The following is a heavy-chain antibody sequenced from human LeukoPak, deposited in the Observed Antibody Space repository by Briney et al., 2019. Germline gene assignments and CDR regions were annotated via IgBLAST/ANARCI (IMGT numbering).Heavy chain of an antibody. Sequence: GGSLRLSCAASGFTFSNHWMHWVRHVPGKGPVWVSRVDLGGSSTIYADSVKGRFSISRDNSKSTLYLQMNSLIVEDTAVYYCARGPGSSGGAYVGDYWGHGTLVTVSS. V-gene: IGHV3-74*01. CDR3: ARGPGSSGGAYVGDY. CDR1: GFTFSNHW. J-gene: IGHJ4*01. D-gene: IGHD6-19*01. CDR2: VDLGGSST.